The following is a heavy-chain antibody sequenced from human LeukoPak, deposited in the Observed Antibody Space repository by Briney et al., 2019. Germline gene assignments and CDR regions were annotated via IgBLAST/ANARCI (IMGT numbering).Heavy chain of an antibody. V-gene: IGHV3-7*03. Sequence: PGGSLRLSCAGSGFTFSNYWMSWVRQAPGKGLEWVDNINQDVSEKYYVDSVKGRFTVSIDNANNSLFLQMNSLTAEDTAVYFCARGGVDYYGSGTYYLMYYFDYWGQGALVTVSS. CDR3: ARGGVDYYGSGTYYLMYYFDY. CDR1: GFTFSNYW. J-gene: IGHJ4*02. D-gene: IGHD3-10*01. CDR2: INQDVSEK.